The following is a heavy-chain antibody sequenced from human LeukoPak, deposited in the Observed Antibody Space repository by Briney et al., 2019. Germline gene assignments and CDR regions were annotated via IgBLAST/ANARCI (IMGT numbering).Heavy chain of an antibody. CDR1: GFTFSSYA. CDR3: AKPASRGYSYGYLDY. J-gene: IGHJ4*02. CDR2: ISGSGGST. D-gene: IGHD5-18*01. Sequence: GGSLRLSCAASGFTFSSYAMSWVRQAPGKGLEWVSAISGSGGSTYYADSVKGRFTISRDNSKNTLYLQMNSLRAEGTAVYYCAKPASRGYSYGYLDYWGQGTLVTVSS. V-gene: IGHV3-23*01.